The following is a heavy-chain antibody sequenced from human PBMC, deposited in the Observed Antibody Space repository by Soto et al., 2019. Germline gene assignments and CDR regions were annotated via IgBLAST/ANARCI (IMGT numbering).Heavy chain of an antibody. CDR3: ARQRTSAVTKAYFDV. D-gene: IGHD4-17*01. CDR1: CDSITIRSYD. Sequence: SQTLCLAWILACDSITIRSYDWGWIREPPGKGLEWIGSIYYSGRTYNNPSLRSRVSMSIDTSKDQFSLKLKSVTAADTAPYFCARQRTSAVTKAYFDVWGPGALLTVSS. J-gene: IGHJ4*02. CDR2: IYYSGRT. V-gene: IGHV4-39*01.